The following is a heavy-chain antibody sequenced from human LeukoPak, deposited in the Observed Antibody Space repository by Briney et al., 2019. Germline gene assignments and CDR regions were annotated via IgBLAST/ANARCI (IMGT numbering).Heavy chain of an antibody. CDR1: GGTFSSYA. CDR2: IIPIFGTA. Sequence: SVKVSCKASGGTFSSYAISWVRQAPGQGLEWMGGIIPIFGTANYAQKFQGRVTITADESTSTAYMELSSLRSEDTAVYYCARSYYGSGRLRYYFDPWGQGTLVTVSS. J-gene: IGHJ4*02. D-gene: IGHD3-10*01. CDR3: ARSYYGSGRLRYYFDP. V-gene: IGHV1-69*13.